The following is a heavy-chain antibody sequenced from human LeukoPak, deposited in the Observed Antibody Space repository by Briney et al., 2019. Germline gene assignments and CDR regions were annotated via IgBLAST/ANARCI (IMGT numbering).Heavy chain of an antibody. J-gene: IGHJ6*03. CDR2: IYPGDSDT. D-gene: IGHD3-22*01. CDR3: ARVTYYDSSGYFSYYMDV. V-gene: IGHV5-51*01. Sequence: GESLKISCKGSGYSFTSYWIGWVRQMPGKGLEWMGIIYPGDSDTRYSPSFQGQVSISADKSISTAYLQWSSLKASDTAMYYCARVTYYDSSGYFSYYMDVWGKGATVTVSS. CDR1: GYSFTSYW.